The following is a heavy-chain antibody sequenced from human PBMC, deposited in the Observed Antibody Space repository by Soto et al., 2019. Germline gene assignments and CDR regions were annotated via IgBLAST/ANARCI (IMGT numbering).Heavy chain of an antibody. V-gene: IGHV3-23*01. J-gene: IGHJ5*02. CDR2: ISGSGGST. CDR1: GFTFSSYA. Sequence: GGSLRLSCAASGFTFSSYAMSWVRQAPGKGLEWVSAISGSGGSTYYADSVKGRFTISRDNSKNTLYLQMNSLRAEDTAVYYCAKESDFDWLLDPNWFDPWGQGTLVTVSS. CDR3: AKESDFDWLLDPNWFDP. D-gene: IGHD3-9*01.